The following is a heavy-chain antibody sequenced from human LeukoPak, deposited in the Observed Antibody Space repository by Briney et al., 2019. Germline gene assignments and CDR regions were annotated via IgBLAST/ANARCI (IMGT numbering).Heavy chain of an antibody. CDR2: FYTSGST. CDR3: ARGTTATTLNRDWFDP. D-gene: IGHD1-14*01. V-gene: IGHV4-4*07. CDR1: GASISNYY. Sequence: SETLSLTFTVSGASISNYYWSWIRQPAGKGLEWIGRFYTSGSTNYNPSLESRVTISVDKSRNQFSLNLTSVTAADTAVYYCARGTTATTLNRDWFDPWGQGTVHTVSS. J-gene: IGHJ5*02.